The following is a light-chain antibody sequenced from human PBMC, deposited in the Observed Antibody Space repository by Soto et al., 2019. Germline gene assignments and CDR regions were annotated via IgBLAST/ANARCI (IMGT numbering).Light chain of an antibody. CDR3: SSYSTSYTWV. V-gene: IGLV2-14*01. Sequence: QSALTQPASVSGSPGQSITISCTGTSSDIGSQNFVSWHQQRPGKAPKFIIYGVTNRPSGVSNRFSGSKSGNTASLTISGLQADYEADYYCSSYSTSYTWVFGGGTQLTVL. CDR2: GVT. CDR1: SSDIGSQNF. J-gene: IGLJ3*02.